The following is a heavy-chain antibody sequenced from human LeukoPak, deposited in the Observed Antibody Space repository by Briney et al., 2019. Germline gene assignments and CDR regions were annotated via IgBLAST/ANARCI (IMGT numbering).Heavy chain of an antibody. V-gene: IGHV1-18*01. CDR2: IIAYNGNT. CDR3: ARDNSVGDIAWWFDP. D-gene: IGHD3-16*02. J-gene: IGHJ5*02. CDR1: GYTFTSYG. Sequence: GASVKVSCKASGYTFTSYGISWVRQAPGQGLEWMGWIIAYNGNTNYAQKLQGRVTMTTDTSTSTAYMELRSLRSDDTAVYYCARDNSVGDIAWWFDPWGQGTLVTVSS.